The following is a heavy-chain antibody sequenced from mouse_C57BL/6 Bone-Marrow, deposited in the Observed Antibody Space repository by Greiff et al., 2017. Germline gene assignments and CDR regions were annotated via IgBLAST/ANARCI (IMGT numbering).Heavy chain of an antibody. V-gene: IGHV14-4*01. D-gene: IGHD1-1*01. CDR2: IDPENGDT. CDR1: GFNIKDDY. J-gene: IGHJ2*01. Sequence: VQLQQSGAELVRPGASVKLSCTASGFNIKDDYMHWVKQRPEQGLEWIGWIDPENGDTAYASKFQGKATITADTSSNTAYLQLSSLTSEDTAVYYCTTGYYGSSYSYWGQGTTLTVSS. CDR3: TTGYYGSSYSY.